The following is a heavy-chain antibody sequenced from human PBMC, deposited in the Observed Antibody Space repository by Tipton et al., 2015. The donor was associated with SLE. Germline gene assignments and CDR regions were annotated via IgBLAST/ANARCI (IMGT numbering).Heavy chain of an antibody. CDR2: IYTSGST. CDR3: ASPGDYDILTGYFPFDY. V-gene: IGHV4-61*02. J-gene: IGHJ4*02. Sequence: TLSLTCTVSGGSISSGSYSWSWIRQPAGKGLEWIGRIYTSGSTFYNPSLKSRVTMSVDTSKNQFSLKLSSVTAADTAVYYCASPGDYDILTGYFPFDYWGQGTPVTVSS. D-gene: IGHD3-9*01. CDR1: GGSISSGSYS.